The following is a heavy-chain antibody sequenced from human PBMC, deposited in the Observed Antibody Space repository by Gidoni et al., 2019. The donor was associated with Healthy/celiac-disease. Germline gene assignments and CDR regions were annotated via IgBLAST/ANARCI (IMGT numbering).Heavy chain of an antibody. J-gene: IGHJ4*02. CDR3: ARAYSSGWYYIDY. Sequence: EVQLVQSGAELTKPGESLKISCKGSGHSFPSYLIGRVRQIPGKGLEWMGIIYTGDSDTRYSPSFQGQVTIAADKSISTAYLQWGSLKASDTAMYYCARAYSSGWYYIDYWGQGTLVTVSS. D-gene: IGHD6-19*01. V-gene: IGHV5-51*03. CDR1: GHSFPSYL. CDR2: IYTGDSDT.